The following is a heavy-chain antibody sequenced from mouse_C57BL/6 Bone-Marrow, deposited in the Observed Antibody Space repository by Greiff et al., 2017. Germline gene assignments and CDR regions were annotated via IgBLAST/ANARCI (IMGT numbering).Heavy chain of an antibody. CDR1: GFNIKDDY. Sequence: EVQLQQSGAELVRPGASVKLSCTASGFNIKDDYMHWVKQRPEQGLEWIGWIDPENGDTEYASKFQGKATITADTSSNTAYLQLSSLTSEDTAVYYCTTGFYYRNWGFAYWGQGTLVTVSA. D-gene: IGHD2-5*01. J-gene: IGHJ3*01. CDR3: TTGFYYRNWGFAY. V-gene: IGHV14-4*01. CDR2: IDPENGDT.